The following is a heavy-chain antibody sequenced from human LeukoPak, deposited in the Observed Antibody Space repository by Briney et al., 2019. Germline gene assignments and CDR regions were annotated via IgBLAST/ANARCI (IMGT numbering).Heavy chain of an antibody. Sequence: PGGSLRLSCAASGFTFSSYAMSWVRQAPGKGLEWVSSISSTGRYIYYADSVKGRFTISRDIAENSLYLQMNSLKAEDTALYYCARDAYGDYAHDYWGQGTLVTVSS. D-gene: IGHD4-17*01. J-gene: IGHJ4*02. V-gene: IGHV3-21*01. CDR2: ISSTGRYI. CDR1: GFTFSSYA. CDR3: ARDAYGDYAHDY.